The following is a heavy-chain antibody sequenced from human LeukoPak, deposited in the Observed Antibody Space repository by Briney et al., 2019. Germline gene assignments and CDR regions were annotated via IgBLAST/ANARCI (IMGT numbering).Heavy chain of an antibody. V-gene: IGHV3-30-3*01. D-gene: IGHD3-22*01. CDR3: ARDRGYYYDSSGYLQPYYYGMDV. CDR2: ISYDGSNK. J-gene: IGHJ6*02. CDR1: GFTFSSYA. Sequence: GGSLRLSCAASGFTFSSYAMHWVRQAPGKGLEWVAVISYDGSNKYYADSVKGRFTISRDNSKNTLYLQMNSLRAEDTAVYYCARDRGYYYDSSGYLQPYYYGMDVWGQGTTVTVSS.